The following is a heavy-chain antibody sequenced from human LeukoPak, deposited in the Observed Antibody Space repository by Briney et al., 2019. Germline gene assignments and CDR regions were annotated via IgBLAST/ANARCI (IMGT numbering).Heavy chain of an antibody. CDR3: AREGPYSDSSRSRFDY. V-gene: IGHV1-46*01. J-gene: IGHJ4*02. CDR2: INPSGTST. CDR1: GLTFTSYY. Sequence: ASVKVSCKASGLTFTSYYMHWVRQAPGQGLEWMGLINPSGTSTNYAQKFQGRVTMTRDTSTSTVYMELSSLRSEDTAVYYCAREGPYSDSSRSRFDYWGQGTLDTVSS. D-gene: IGHD6-6*01.